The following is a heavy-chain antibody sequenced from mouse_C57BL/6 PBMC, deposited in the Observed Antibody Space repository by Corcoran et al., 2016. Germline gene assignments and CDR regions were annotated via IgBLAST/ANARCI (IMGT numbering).Heavy chain of an antibody. CDR1: GYTFTDYY. Sequence: EVQLQQSGPELVKPGASVKISCKASGYTFTDYYMNWVKQSHGKSLEWIGDINPNNGGTSYNQKFKGKATLTVDKSSSTAYMELRSLTSEDSAVYYCARRYDGSFDYWGQGTTLTVSS. CDR2: INPNNGGT. J-gene: IGHJ2*01. V-gene: IGHV1-26*01. CDR3: ARRYDGSFDY. D-gene: IGHD2-3*01.